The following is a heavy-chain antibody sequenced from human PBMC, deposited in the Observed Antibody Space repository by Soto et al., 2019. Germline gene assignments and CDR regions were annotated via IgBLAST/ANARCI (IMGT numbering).Heavy chain of an antibody. CDR3: AKGTGAVPLDP. CDR1: GFTFRSFA. CDR2: IAVSGGST. J-gene: IGHJ5*02. Sequence: EVQLLESGGGLVQPGGSLRLSCAASGFTFRSFAVAWVRQAPGKGLEWVSTIAVSGGSTYYADSVKGRFTISRDNSKNTLYLQMNSLRAEDTAVYYCAKGTGAVPLDPWGQGTLVTVSS. D-gene: IGHD3-10*01. V-gene: IGHV3-23*01.